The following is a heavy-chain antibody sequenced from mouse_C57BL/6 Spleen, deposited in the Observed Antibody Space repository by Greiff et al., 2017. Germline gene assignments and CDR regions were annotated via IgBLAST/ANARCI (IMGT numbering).Heavy chain of an antibody. CDR3: ANYYDYDGWYFDV. D-gene: IGHD2-4*01. CDR1: GYTFTSYW. Sequence: QVQLQQSGAELVKPGASVKLSCKASGYTFTSYWMHWVKQRPGQGLEWIGMIHPNSGSTNYNEKFKSKATLTVDKSSSTAYMQLSSLTSEDSAVYYCANYYDYDGWYFDVWGTGTTVTVSS. V-gene: IGHV1-64*01. J-gene: IGHJ1*03. CDR2: IHPNSGST.